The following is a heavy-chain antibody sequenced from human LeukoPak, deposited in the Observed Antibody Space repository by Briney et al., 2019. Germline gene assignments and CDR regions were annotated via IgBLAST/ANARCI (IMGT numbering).Heavy chain of an antibody. CDR1: GFSISIYN. V-gene: IGHV3-48*02. J-gene: IGHJ4*02. CDR3: ARDYGDHGEYFDY. D-gene: IGHD4-17*01. CDR2: ISRTSSSV. Sequence: GGSLRLSCGASGFSISIYNINWVRQAPGKGLEWVSYISRTSSSVKYADSVKGRFTTSRDNAKNSVSLQMNSLRDEDTALYYCARDYGDHGEYFDYWGQGTLVTVSS.